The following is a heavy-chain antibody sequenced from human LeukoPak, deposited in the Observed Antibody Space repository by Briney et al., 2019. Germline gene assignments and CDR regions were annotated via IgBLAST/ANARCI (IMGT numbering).Heavy chain of an antibody. V-gene: IGHV3-30*02. CDR2: IRYDGSNK. CDR3: AKGGGYEAQYYYCYLDV. J-gene: IGHJ6*03. CDR1: GFTLSTYA. Sequence: PGGSLRLSCAASGFTLSTYAMSWVRQAPGKGLEWVAFIRYDGSNKYYADSVKGRFTVSRDNSKNTLYLQMKSLRAEDTAVYYCAKGGGYEAQYYYCYLDVWGKGTTVTISS. D-gene: IGHD5-12*01.